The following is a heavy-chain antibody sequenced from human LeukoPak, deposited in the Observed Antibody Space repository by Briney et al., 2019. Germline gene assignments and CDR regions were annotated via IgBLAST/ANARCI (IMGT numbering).Heavy chain of an antibody. V-gene: IGHV4-39*07. CDR1: GGSIDSRSYY. D-gene: IGHD3-3*01. Sequence: SETLSLTCTVSGGSIDSRSYYWDWIRQAPGKGLEWIGTIYHSGSTEYNPSLKSRVAISVDTSKNQFSLKLSSVTAADTAVYYCASRSSIWSGYQDTLYYFDSWGQGTLVTVSS. CDR2: IYHSGST. CDR3: ASRSSIWSGYQDTLYYFDS. J-gene: IGHJ4*02.